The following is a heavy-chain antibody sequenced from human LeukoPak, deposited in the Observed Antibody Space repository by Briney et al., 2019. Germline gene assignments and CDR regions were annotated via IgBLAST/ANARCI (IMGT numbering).Heavy chain of an antibody. V-gene: IGHV3-30*18. CDR2: ISYDGSNK. J-gene: IGHJ4*02. CDR1: GFTFSSYG. Sequence: GGSLRLSCAASGFTFSSYGMHWVRQAPGKGLEWVAVISYDGSNKYYADSVKGRFTISRDNSKNTLYLQMNSLRAEDTAVYYCAKGKCLLLFPDYWGQGPLVTVSS. CDR3: AKGKCLLLFPDY. D-gene: IGHD3-22*01.